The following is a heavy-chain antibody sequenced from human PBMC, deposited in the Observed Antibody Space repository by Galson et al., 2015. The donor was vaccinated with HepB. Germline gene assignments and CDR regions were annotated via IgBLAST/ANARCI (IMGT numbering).Heavy chain of an antibody. J-gene: IGHJ5*02. CDR2: INPKSGVT. Sequence: SVKVSCKASGYTFTGYFIHWVRQAAGQGLEWMGRINPKSGVTNYAQKFQGRVTMTRDTSISTAYMELSRLNSDDTAVYICALRTGSGSTFWFVPWGQGTLVTVSS. CDR1: GYTFTGYF. V-gene: IGHV1-2*06. CDR3: ALRTGSGSTFWFVP. D-gene: IGHD3-10*01.